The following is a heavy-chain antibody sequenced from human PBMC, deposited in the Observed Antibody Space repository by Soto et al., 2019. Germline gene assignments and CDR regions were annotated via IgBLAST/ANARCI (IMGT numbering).Heavy chain of an antibody. CDR3: ARRRRGLAVARLSGLFDN. CDR1: GFTFSTYG. CDR2: ISGRGDAT. J-gene: IGHJ4*02. V-gene: IGHV3-23*01. D-gene: IGHD6-19*01. Sequence: EVQLLVSGGDLVQPGGSLRVSCAASGFTFSTYGMSWVRQAPGKGLEWVSAISGRGDATSYADSVKGRFTISRDNSKDTLYLQMNSLTVVDTAVYYCARRRRGLAVARLSGLFDNWGQGTLVTVSS.